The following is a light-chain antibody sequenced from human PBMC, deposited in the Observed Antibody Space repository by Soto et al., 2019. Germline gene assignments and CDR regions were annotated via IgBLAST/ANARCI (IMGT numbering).Light chain of an antibody. CDR1: QSVSGN. V-gene: IGKV3-15*01. CDR3: HQYYNRPPWT. J-gene: IGKJ1*01. Sequence: EIVMTQSPATLSASPGERATLSCRASQSVSGNLAWYQQTRGQAPRLLIYGASTRATGVPARFRGSRSGTDFTLTISSLQPEDSATYYCHQYYNRPPWTFGQGTKVDIK. CDR2: GAS.